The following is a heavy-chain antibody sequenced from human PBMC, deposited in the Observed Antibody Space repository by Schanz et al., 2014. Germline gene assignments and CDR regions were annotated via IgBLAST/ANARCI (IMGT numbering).Heavy chain of an antibody. V-gene: IGHV3-21*01. CDR3: ARPSDSSWYMDV. J-gene: IGHJ6*03. D-gene: IGHD2-21*02. CDR1: GFSFSTYG. Sequence: EVRLVESGGGLVKPGGSLRLSCAASGFSFSTYGMTWVRQAPGKGLEWVSSISSSSMYIYQADSMRGRFTISRDNSKNTVNLQMNSLRAEDTAVYFCARPSDSSWYMDVWGKGTTVTVSS. CDR2: ISSSSMYI.